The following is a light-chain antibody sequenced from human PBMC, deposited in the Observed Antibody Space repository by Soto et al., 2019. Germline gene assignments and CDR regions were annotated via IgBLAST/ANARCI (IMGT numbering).Light chain of an antibody. V-gene: IGLV2-8*01. CDR2: DVS. CDR3: SSYAGSNVL. J-gene: IGLJ2*01. CDR1: FNDVGGYNY. Sequence: QSALTQPPSASGSPGQSVTISCTGTFNDVGGYNYVSWYQQYPGKAPKLMIYDVSKRPSGVPDRFSGSKSGNTASLTVSGLQAEDEANYYCSSYAGSNVLFGGGTKLTVL.